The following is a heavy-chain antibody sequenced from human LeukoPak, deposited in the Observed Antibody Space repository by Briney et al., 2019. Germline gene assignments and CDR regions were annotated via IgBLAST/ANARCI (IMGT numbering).Heavy chain of an antibody. J-gene: IGHJ6*03. CDR1: GGSISSYY. CDR3: ARGRESYYYYYMDV. CDR2: MYTTGTT. D-gene: IGHD5-24*01. V-gene: IGHV4-4*07. Sequence: SETLSLTCTVSGGSISSYYWSWIRQPAGKGLEWIGHMYTTGTTYYNPSLKSRVTISVDTSKNQFSLKLSSVTAADTAVYYCARGRESYYYYYMDVWGKGTTVTVSS.